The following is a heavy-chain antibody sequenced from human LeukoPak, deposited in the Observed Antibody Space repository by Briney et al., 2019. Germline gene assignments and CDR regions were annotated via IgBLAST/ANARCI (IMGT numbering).Heavy chain of an antibody. D-gene: IGHD3-22*01. J-gene: IGHJ4*02. V-gene: IGHV3-30*04. Sequence: GGSLRLSCAASGFTFSSYAIHWVRQAPGKGLEWVAVISYDGSNKYYADSVKGRFTISRDNSKNTLYLQMNSLRAEDTAVYYCARDPDKGGGYYPSYYFDYWGQGTLVTVSS. CDR2: ISYDGSNK. CDR1: GFTFSSYA. CDR3: ARDPDKGGGYYPSYYFDY.